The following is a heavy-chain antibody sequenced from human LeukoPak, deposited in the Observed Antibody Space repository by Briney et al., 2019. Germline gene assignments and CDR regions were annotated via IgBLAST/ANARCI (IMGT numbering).Heavy chain of an antibody. CDR1: GGSISNYY. Sequence: SETLSLTCTVSGGSISNYYWSWIRQPPGKGLEWIGYISYSGSTNYNSSLKSRVTISVDTSKNQFSLNLRSVTAADTAAYYCARVLPAAASYYFDYWGQGTLVTVSS. CDR2: ISYSGST. V-gene: IGHV4-59*01. J-gene: IGHJ4*02. CDR3: ARVLPAAASYYFDY. D-gene: IGHD2-2*01.